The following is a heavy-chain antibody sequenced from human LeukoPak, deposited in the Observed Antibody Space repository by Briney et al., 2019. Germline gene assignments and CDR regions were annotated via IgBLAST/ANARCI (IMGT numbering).Heavy chain of an antibody. J-gene: IGHJ4*02. V-gene: IGHV4-59*01. CDR2: IYYSGST. D-gene: IGHD4-17*01. Sequence: SETLSLTCTVSGGSISSYYWSWIRQPPGKGLEWIGYIYYSGSTNYNPSLKSRVTISVDTSKNQFSPKLSSVTAADTAVYYCARGINDYGENFDYWGQGTLVTVSS. CDR3: ARGINDYGENFDY. CDR1: GGSISSYY.